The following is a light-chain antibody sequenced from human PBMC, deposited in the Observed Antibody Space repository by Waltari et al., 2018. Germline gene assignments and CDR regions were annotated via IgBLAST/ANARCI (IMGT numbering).Light chain of an antibody. V-gene: IGLV2-8*01. CDR1: RSDIGTYNF. J-gene: IGLJ3*02. Sequence: QSALTQPPSASGSPGQSVTISCTGTRSDIGTYNFVSWYQQGPGKAPKLIIYEVTKRPSGVPDRFSGSKSGNTASLTVSGLQADDEADYYCSSYAGSGNVVFGGGTKLTVL. CDR2: EVT. CDR3: SSYAGSGNVV.